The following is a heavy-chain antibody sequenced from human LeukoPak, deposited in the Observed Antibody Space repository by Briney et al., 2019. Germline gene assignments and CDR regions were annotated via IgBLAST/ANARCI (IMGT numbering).Heavy chain of an antibody. V-gene: IGHV4-59*08. CDR2: IYYSGST. CDR3: AGTLEGPSWFDS. Sequence: SETLSLTCNVSGGSINSYYWSWLRQPPGKGLEWIGYIYYSGSTKYNPSLKSRVSISVDTPKNSFALRLSSVTAADAAVYYCAGTLEGPSWFDSWGQGAQVTVSS. CDR1: GGSINSYY. J-gene: IGHJ5*01.